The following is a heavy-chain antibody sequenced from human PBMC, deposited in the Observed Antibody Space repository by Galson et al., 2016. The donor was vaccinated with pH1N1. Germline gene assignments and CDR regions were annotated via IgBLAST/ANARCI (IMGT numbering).Heavy chain of an antibody. CDR1: GYIFTSYG. CDR2: ISAYTGNT. CDR3: ARSAAAVGNAFDM. D-gene: IGHD6-13*01. Sequence: SVKVSCKASGYIFTSYGISWVRQAPGQGLEWMGWISAYTGNTNYAQKLQGRVTMTTDTSTSTAFMELRSLRSDDTAVYYCARSAAAVGNAFDMWGQGTKVTVSS. V-gene: IGHV1-18*01. J-gene: IGHJ3*02.